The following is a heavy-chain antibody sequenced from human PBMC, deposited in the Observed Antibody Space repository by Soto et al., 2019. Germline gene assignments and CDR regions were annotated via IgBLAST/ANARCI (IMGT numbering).Heavy chain of an antibody. CDR3: ARDQWFGELGYYYYYYMDV. D-gene: IGHD3-10*01. V-gene: IGHV3-21*01. J-gene: IGHJ6*03. CDR1: GFTFSSYS. CDR2: ISSSSSYI. Sequence: GGSLRLSCAASGFTFSSYSMNWVRQAPGKGLEWVSSISSSSSYIYYADSVKGRFTISRDNAKNSLYLQMNSLRAEDTAVYYCARDQWFGELGYYYYYYMDVWGKGTTVTVSS.